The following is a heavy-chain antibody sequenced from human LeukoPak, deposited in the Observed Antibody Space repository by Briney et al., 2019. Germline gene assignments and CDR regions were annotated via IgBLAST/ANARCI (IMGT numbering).Heavy chain of an antibody. CDR1: GFTFDDYA. V-gene: IGHV3-43D*03. J-gene: IGHJ4*02. Sequence: GGSLRLSCAASGFTFDDYAMHWVRQAPGKGLEWVSLISWDGGSTYYADSVKGRFTISRDNSKNTLYLQMNSLRAEDTAVYYCARASFLGIAVAGIGGYFDYWGQGTLVTVSS. CDR3: ARASFLGIAVAGIGGYFDY. D-gene: IGHD6-19*01. CDR2: ISWDGGST.